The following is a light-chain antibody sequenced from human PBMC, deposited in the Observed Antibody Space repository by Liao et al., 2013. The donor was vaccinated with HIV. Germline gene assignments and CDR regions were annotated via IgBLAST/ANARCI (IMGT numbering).Light chain of an antibody. CDR1: YLGDKY. J-gene: IGLJ2*01. V-gene: IGLV3-1*01. CDR3: QAWDRNTAI. CDR2: QDN. Sequence: SYDLTQPPSVSVSPGQTANITCSGDYLGDKYASWYQQRPGQSPVLVIYQDNQRPSGIPERFSGSTSGNTATLTIRGTQAIDEADYYCQAWDRNTAIFGGGTKLTVL.